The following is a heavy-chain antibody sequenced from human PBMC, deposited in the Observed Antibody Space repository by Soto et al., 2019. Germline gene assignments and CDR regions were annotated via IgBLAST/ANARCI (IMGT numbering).Heavy chain of an antibody. CDR3: ARDRVNWNHCYYYGMDV. CDR2: TYYRSSKWYN. Sequence: LSLTCAISGDSVSSNRGAWNWIRQSPSRGPEWLGRTYYRSSKWYNDYAESVKSRITINSDTSKNQFSLQLNSVTPEDTAVYYCARDRVNWNHCYYYGMDVWGQGTTVTVSS. V-gene: IGHV6-1*01. CDR1: GDSVSSNRGA. J-gene: IGHJ6*02. D-gene: IGHD1-20*01.